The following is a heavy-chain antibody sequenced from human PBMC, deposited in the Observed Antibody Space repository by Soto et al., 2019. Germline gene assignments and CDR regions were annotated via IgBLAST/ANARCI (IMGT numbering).Heavy chain of an antibody. Sequence: GGSLILSCAVSGFTFSTYGMHWVRQAPGKGLEWVAVISHDGSKKHYADSVKGRFTISRDNSKNTLYLQMNSLSTEDTAVYFCAKDVKLRVSSVYYYYGMDVWGLGTTVTVSS. CDR1: GFTFSTYG. J-gene: IGHJ6*02. V-gene: IGHV3-30*18. CDR2: ISHDGSKK. CDR3: AKDVKLRVSSVYYYYGMDV. D-gene: IGHD1-1*01.